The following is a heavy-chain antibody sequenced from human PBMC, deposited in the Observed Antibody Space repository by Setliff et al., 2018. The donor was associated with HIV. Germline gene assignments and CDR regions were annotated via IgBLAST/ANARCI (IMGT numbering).Heavy chain of an antibody. V-gene: IGHV4-59*01. D-gene: IGHD7-27*01. CDR1: GGSISSYY. CDR3: ARGAFGSLGY. CDR2: IYYSGST. J-gene: IGHJ4*02. Sequence: SETLSLTCTVSGGSISSYYWSWIRQPPGKGLEWIGYIYYSGSTNYNPSLKSRVTISVDTSKNQFSLTLNSVTAADTAVYYCARGAFGSLGYWGQGTLVTVS.